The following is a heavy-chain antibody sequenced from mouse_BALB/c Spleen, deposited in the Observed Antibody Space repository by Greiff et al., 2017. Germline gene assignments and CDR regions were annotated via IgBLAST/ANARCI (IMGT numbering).Heavy chain of an antibody. J-gene: IGHJ2*01. CDR2: IYPGNVNT. V-gene: IGHV1S56*01. CDR3: ARGDYGNYFDY. D-gene: IGHD2-1*01. Sequence: QVQLQQSGPELVKPGASVRISCKASGYTFTSYYIHWVKQRPGQGLEWIGWIYPGNVNTKYNEKFKGKATLTADKSSSTAYMQLSSLTSEDSAVYFCARGDYGNYFDYWGQGTTLTVSS. CDR1: GYTFTSYY.